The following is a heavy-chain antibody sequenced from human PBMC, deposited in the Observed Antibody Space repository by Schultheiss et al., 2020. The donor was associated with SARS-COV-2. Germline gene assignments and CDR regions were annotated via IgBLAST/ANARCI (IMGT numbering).Heavy chain of an antibody. J-gene: IGHJ6*02. V-gene: IGHV3-30*04. CDR3: AREGFYYGSGSYYGMDV. CDR1: GFTFSSYA. Sequence: GGSLRLSCAASGFTFSSYAMHWVRQAPGKGLEWVAVISYDGSNKYYADSVKGRFTISRDNSKNTLYLQMNSLRAKDTAVYYCAREGFYYGSGSYYGMDVWGQGTTVTVSS. CDR2: ISYDGSNK. D-gene: IGHD3-10*01.